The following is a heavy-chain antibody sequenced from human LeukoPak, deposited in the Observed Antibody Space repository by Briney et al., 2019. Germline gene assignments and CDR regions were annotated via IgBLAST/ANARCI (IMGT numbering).Heavy chain of an antibody. Sequence: GGSLRLSCAASGFTVSSNYMSWVRQAPGKGLEWVSVIYSGGSTYYADSVKGRFTIPRDNSKNTLYLQMNSLRAEDTAVYYCARERGYGDFDYWGQGTLVTVSS. J-gene: IGHJ4*02. V-gene: IGHV3-66*01. CDR1: GFTVSSNY. D-gene: IGHD4-17*01. CDR3: ARERGYGDFDY. CDR2: IYSGGST.